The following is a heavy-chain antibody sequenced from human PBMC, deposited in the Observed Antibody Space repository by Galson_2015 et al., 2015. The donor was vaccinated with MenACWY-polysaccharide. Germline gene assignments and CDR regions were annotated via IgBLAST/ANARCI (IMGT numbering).Heavy chain of an antibody. V-gene: IGHV1-69*08. CDR3: ARDKVILQLDVFDI. D-gene: IGHD2-21*01. CDR1: GGTFNSYN. Sequence: SVKVSCKASGGTFNSYNIYWVRQAPGQGLEWMGRIIPILGNPNYAQKFQGRVTITADKSSNTVYMELSSLRSEDTAIYYCARDKVILQLDVFDIWGQGTLVTVSS. J-gene: IGHJ3*02. CDR2: IIPILGNP.